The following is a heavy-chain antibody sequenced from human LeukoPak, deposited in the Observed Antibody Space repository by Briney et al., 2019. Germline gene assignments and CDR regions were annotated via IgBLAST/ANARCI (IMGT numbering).Heavy chain of an antibody. Sequence: GGSLRLSCAASGFTFHDYAMHWVRQGPGKGLEWVSGISWNSGSIGYADSVKGRFTISRDNAKNSLYLPMNSLRAEDTALYYCAKDFIPNCSGGSCYSFDYWGQGTLVTVSS. J-gene: IGHJ4*02. V-gene: IGHV3-9*01. CDR2: ISWNSGSI. D-gene: IGHD2-15*01. CDR3: AKDFIPNCSGGSCYSFDY. CDR1: GFTFHDYA.